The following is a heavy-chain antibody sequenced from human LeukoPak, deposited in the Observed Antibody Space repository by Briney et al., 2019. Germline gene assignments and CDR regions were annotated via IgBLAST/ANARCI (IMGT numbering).Heavy chain of an antibody. CDR3: ASSTVTPIYYYYYMDV. D-gene: IGHD4-11*01. J-gene: IGHJ6*03. V-gene: IGHV4-4*07. CDR1: GVSISSYY. CDR2: IYTSGST. Sequence: SETLSLTCTVSGVSISSYYWSWIRQPAGKGLEWIGRIYTSGSTNYNPSLKSRVTMSVDTSKNQFSLKLSSVTAADTAVYYCASSTVTPIYYYYYMDVWGKGTTVTVSS.